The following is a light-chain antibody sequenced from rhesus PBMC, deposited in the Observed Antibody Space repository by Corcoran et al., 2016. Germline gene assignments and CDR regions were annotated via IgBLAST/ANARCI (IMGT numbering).Light chain of an antibody. CDR2: KAA. V-gene: IGKV1-22*01. Sequence: DIQMTQSPSSLSASVGDTVTITCRASQGISSWLAWYQQKPGKAPKLLFYKAASLQSGVPSRFSGSGSGADFTLTIRSLQSEDFATYYCQQYSSRPPWTFGQGTKVEIK. CDR3: QQYSSRPPWT. CDR1: QGISSW. J-gene: IGKJ1*01.